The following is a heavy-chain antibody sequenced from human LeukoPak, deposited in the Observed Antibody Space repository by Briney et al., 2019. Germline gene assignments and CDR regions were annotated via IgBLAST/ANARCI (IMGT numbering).Heavy chain of an antibody. J-gene: IGHJ4*02. CDR1: GFTFSSYW. CDR2: IKQDGSEK. V-gene: IGHV3-7*01. Sequence: GGSLRLSCAASGFTFSSYWMSWVRQAPGKGLEGVANIKQDGSEKDYVDFVKGRFTISRDTAKNSLYLQMNSLRAEDTAVYYCARIKSQGVVVPLLRSTYYFDYWGQGTLVTVSS. CDR3: ARIKSQGVVVPLLRSTYYFDY. D-gene: IGHD2-21*01.